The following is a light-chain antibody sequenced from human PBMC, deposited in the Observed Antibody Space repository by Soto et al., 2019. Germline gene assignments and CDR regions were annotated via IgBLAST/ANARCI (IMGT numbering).Light chain of an antibody. J-gene: IGLJ1*01. CDR3: CSYGCSSTLPHV. Sequence: QSALAQPASVSGSPEQSITISCTGTSSDVGTYNLVSWYQQHPGKAPKLIIYEVTERPSGVSNRFSGSKFGNTASLTISGLLPEDEADYYCCSYGCSSTLPHVFGTGTKLTVL. V-gene: IGLV2-23*02. CDR1: SSDVGTYNL. CDR2: EVT.